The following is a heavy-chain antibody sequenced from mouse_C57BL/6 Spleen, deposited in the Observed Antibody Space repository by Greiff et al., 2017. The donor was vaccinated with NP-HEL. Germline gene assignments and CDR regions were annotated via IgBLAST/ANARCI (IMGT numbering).Heavy chain of an antibody. Sequence: EVNLVESGGGLVKPGGSLKLSCAASGFTFSDYGMHWVRQAPEKGLEWVAYISSGSSTIYYADTVKGRFTISRDNAKNTLFLQMTSLRSEDTAMYYCATLDYDYAMDYWGQGTSVTVSS. CDR2: ISSGSSTI. V-gene: IGHV5-17*01. CDR1: GFTFSDYG. J-gene: IGHJ4*01. CDR3: ATLDYDYAMDY. D-gene: IGHD2-4*01.